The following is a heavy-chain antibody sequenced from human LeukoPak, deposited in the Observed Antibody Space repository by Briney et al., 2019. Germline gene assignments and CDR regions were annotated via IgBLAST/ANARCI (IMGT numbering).Heavy chain of an antibody. D-gene: IGHD5-24*01. Sequence: SETLSLTCAVYGGSFSDYYLSWIRQPPGKGLEWIGEIHPSGSTNYNPSLKSRVTISLDTSKNQFSLKMTSVTAADTAVYYCARGIDAYKGGNYWGQGTLVTVSS. CDR3: ARGIDAYKGGNY. CDR2: IHPSGST. CDR1: GGSFSDYY. J-gene: IGHJ4*02. V-gene: IGHV4-34*01.